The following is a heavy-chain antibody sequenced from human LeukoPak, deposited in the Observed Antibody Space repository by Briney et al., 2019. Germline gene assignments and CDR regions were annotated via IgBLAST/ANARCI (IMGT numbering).Heavy chain of an antibody. CDR1: GYTFTGYY. Sequence: ASVKVCCKASGYTFTGYYMQWVRQAPGQGLEWMGWINPNSGGTNYAQKFQGRVTMTRDTSISTAYMELSRLRSDDTAVYYCARRPPPPYDYVWGSYRSDPFDYWGQGTLVTVSS. CDR3: ARRPPPPYDYVWGSYRSDPFDY. V-gene: IGHV1-2*02. D-gene: IGHD3-16*02. CDR2: INPNSGGT. J-gene: IGHJ4*02.